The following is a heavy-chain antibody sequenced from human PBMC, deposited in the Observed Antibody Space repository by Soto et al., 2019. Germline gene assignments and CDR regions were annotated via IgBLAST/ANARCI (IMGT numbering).Heavy chain of an antibody. V-gene: IGHV1-18*01. D-gene: IGHD3-16*02. Sequence: GASVKVSCKASGNTFTSNGFYWVRQAPGRGLEWMGWISAYNGNTNYAQKLQGRVTMTTDTSTSTAYMELRSLRSDDTAVYYCARDLSMITFGGVIVRFDYWGQGTLVTVSS. CDR1: GNTFTSNG. CDR2: ISAYNGNT. J-gene: IGHJ4*02. CDR3: ARDLSMITFGGVIVRFDY.